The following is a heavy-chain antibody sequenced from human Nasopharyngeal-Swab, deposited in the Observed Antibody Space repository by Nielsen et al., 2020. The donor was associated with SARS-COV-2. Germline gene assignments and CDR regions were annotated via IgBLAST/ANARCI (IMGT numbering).Heavy chain of an antibody. J-gene: IGHJ6*03. D-gene: IGHD3-22*01. CDR3: ARTQRYYDSSGYYYYYMDV. CDR1: GGSISSYS. Sequence: SETLSLTCTVSGGSISSYSWSWIRQPPGKGLDWIGYIYYSGSTNYNPSLKSRVTISADTSKNQFSLKLSSVTAADTAVYYCARTQRYYDSSGYYYYYMDVWGKGTTVTASS. CDR2: IYYSGST. V-gene: IGHV4-59*01.